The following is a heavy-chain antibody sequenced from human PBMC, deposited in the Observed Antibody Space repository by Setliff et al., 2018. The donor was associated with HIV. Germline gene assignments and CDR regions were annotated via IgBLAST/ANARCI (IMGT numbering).Heavy chain of an antibody. CDR1: GGSISSYY. D-gene: IGHD3-10*01. CDR2: IYYSGST. J-gene: IGHJ4*02. V-gene: IGHV4-59*08. CDR3: ARWHPPYGCWEEDY. Sequence: PSETLSLTCTVSGGSISSYYWSWIRQPPGKGLEWIGYIYYSGSTYYNPSLKTRVAISVDGSKNQFPLKLKSVTAADTAVYYCARWHPPYGCWEEDYWGQGTLVTVSS.